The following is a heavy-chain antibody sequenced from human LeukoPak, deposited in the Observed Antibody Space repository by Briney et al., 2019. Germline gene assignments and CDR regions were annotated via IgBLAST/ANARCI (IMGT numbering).Heavy chain of an antibody. V-gene: IGHV3-49*03. D-gene: IGHD3-22*01. Sequence: GGSLRLSCTASGFTFGDYAMSWFRQAPGKGLEWVGFIRSKAYGGTTEYAASVKGRFTVSRDDSKSIAYLQMNSLKTEDTAVYYCTRGSSYYYDSSGHLSYWGQGTLVTVSS. CDR1: GFTFGDYA. CDR3: TRGSSYYYDSSGHLSY. CDR2: IRSKAYGGTT. J-gene: IGHJ4*02.